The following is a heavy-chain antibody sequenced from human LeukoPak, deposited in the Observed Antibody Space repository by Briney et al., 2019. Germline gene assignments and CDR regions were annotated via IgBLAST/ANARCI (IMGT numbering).Heavy chain of an antibody. D-gene: IGHD5-24*01. V-gene: IGHV4-34*01. J-gene: IGHJ6*03. CDR2: INHSGST. CDR3: ARMGRDGYNYDYMDV. CDR1: GGSFSGYY. Sequence: SETLSLTCAVYGGSFSGYYWSWIRQPPGKGLEWIGEINHSGSTNYNPSLKNRVTISVDTSKNQFSLKLSSVTAADTAVYYCARMGRDGYNYDYMDVWGKGTTVTVSS.